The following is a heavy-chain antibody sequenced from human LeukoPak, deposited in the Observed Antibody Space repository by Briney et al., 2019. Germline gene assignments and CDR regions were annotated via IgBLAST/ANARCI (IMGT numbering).Heavy chain of an antibody. CDR3: ARTYCSGGSCYPRYFQH. CDR2: INPNSGGT. V-gene: IGHV1-2*02. CDR1: GYTFTGYY. J-gene: IGHJ1*01. Sequence: SVKVSCKASGYTFTGYYMHWVRQAPGQGLEWMGWINPNSGGTNYAQKFQGRVTMTRDTSISTAYMELSRLRSDDTAVYYCARTYCSGGSCYPRYFQHWGQGTLVTVSS. D-gene: IGHD2-15*01.